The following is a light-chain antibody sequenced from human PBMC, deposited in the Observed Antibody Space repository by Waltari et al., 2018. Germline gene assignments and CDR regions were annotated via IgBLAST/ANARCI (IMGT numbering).Light chain of an antibody. J-gene: IGKJ2*01. CDR1: QSIRTW. CDR3: QQYNTYSTYT. Sequence: DIQMTQSPSILSASVGDRVTITGRASQSIRTWLAWYQQKPGKAPKLLLYSTSNLETGVPSRFSGSGSGTEFSLTISSLQPDDFATYYCQQYNTYSTYTFGQGTKLEIK. CDR2: STS. V-gene: IGKV1-5*03.